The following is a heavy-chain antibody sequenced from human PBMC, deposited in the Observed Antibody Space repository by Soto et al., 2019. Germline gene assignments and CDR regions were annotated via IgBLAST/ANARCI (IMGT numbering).Heavy chain of an antibody. Sequence: EVQLVESGGGLIQPGGSLRLSCAASGFTVSSNYMSWVRQAPGKGLEWVSVIYSGGSTYYGDPVKGRFTISRDNSKNTLDLQMNSLRAEDTAVYYCARREAAAGYWYFDLWGRGTLVTVSS. CDR3: ARREAAAGYWYFDL. J-gene: IGHJ2*01. V-gene: IGHV3-53*01. CDR1: GFTVSSNY. CDR2: IYSGGST. D-gene: IGHD6-13*01.